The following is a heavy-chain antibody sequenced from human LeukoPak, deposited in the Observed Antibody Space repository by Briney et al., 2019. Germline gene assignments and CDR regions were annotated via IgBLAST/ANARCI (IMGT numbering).Heavy chain of an antibody. J-gene: IGHJ4*02. CDR2: MNSDGSST. CDR1: GFTFNIYW. CDR3: AREVWRGFDY. D-gene: IGHD3-3*01. Sequence: GGSPRLSCAASGFTFNIYWMQWVRQAPGKGLGWVSRMNSDGSSTSYADSGKGRFTIFRDNAKNTLYLQINSLRAEDTAVYYCAREVWRGFDYWGQGTLVTVSS. V-gene: IGHV3-74*01.